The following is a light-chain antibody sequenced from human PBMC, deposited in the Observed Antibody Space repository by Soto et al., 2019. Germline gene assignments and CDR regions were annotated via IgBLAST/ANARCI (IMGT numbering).Light chain of an antibody. CDR2: QTS. V-gene: IGKV3D-15*03. Sequence: EIVMTQSPATLSVSPGERVTLSCRASQSVSNNLVWYQQKPGQAPRLLIYQTSIRAAGIPARFSASGTGTDFTLTISDVQPEDFAVYYCHQRQSWPRTFGQGTKVDIK. CDR3: HQRQSWPRT. CDR1: QSVSNN. J-gene: IGKJ1*01.